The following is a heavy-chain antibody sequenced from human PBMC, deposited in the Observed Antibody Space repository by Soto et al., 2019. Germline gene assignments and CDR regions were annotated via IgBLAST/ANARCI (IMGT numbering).Heavy chain of an antibody. CDR2: VHPYEGTT. CDR3: AREYYSDTTWIDY. Sequence: ASVKVSCKTSGFTFTSYPFSWVRQAPGQGLEWLAWVHPYEGTTKVAHQFRDRLTLTTDTSAATVFMELTRLTSDDTAVYFCAREYYSDTTWIDYWGQGTLVTVSS. D-gene: IGHD1-26*01. CDR1: GFTFTSYP. V-gene: IGHV1-18*04. J-gene: IGHJ4*02.